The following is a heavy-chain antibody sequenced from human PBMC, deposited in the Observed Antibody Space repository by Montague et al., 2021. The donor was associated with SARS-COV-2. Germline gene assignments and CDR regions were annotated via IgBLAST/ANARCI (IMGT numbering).Heavy chain of an antibody. CDR3: VREWVYYGILTGYRYWFDP. J-gene: IGHJ5*02. Sequence: TLSLTCTVSGGSISSGSYYWSWIRQPAGKGLEWIGRIYTSGSTNYTPSLKSRVTISVDTSKNQFSLKLSSVTAADTAVYYCVREWVYYGILTGYRYWFDPWGQGTLVTASS. CDR2: IYTSGST. D-gene: IGHD3-9*01. V-gene: IGHV4-61*02. CDR1: GGSISSGSYY.